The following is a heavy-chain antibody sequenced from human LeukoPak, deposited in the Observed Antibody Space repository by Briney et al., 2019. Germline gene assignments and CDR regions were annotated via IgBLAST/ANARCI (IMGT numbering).Heavy chain of an antibody. CDR1: GYRFTSYW. V-gene: IGHV5-51*01. J-gene: IGHJ4*02. CDR2: IYPDDSDT. CDR3: ARSKSSGGWYKDY. D-gene: IGHD6-19*01. Sequence: GESLKISCKGSGYRFTSYWIGWVRQMPGKGLEWMGIIYPDDSDTRNSPSLQGQVTISADKSISTAYLQWSSLKASDTAMYYCARSKSSGGWYKDYWGQGTLVTVSP.